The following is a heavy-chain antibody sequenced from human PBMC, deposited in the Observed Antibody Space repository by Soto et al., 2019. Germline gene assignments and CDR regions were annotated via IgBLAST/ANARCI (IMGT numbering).Heavy chain of an antibody. V-gene: IGHV3-23*01. Sequence: GXSRRLSCAASGFTFSSYAMSWVRQAPGKGLEWVSAIXGSGGXTYYPDHVKGXXTITRDNXXNTLYLQMNSLRAEDTAVYYCAKDSGSNSCFNYWGQGTLVTVSS. J-gene: IGHJ4*02. CDR1: GFTFSSYA. D-gene: IGHD2-2*01. CDR3: AKDSGSNSCFNY. CDR2: IXGSGGXT.